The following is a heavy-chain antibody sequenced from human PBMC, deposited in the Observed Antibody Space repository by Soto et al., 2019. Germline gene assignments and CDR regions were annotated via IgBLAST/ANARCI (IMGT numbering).Heavy chain of an antibody. CDR1: GGSISSGGYY. J-gene: IGHJ2*01. CDR2: IYYSGST. CDR3: ARVWYNWIYWYFDL. V-gene: IGHV4-61*08. Sequence: PSETLSLTCTVSGGSISSGGYYWSWIRQHPGKGLEWIGYIYYSGSTNYTPSLKSRVTISVGTSKNQFSLKLSSVTAADTAVYYCARVWYNWIYWYFDLWGRGTLVTVSS. D-gene: IGHD1-20*01.